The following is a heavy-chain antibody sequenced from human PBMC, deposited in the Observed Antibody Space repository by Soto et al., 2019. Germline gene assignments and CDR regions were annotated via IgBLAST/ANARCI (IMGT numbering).Heavy chain of an antibody. D-gene: IGHD5-12*01. CDR2: IYYSGST. CDR3: ARVGRVALSVDY. J-gene: IGHJ4*02. CDR1: GGSISSYY. Sequence: KQSQTLSLTCTVSGGSISSYYWSWIRQPPGKGLEWIGYIYYSGSTNYNPSLKSRVTISVDTSKNQFSLKLSSVTAADTAVYYCARVGRVALSVDYWGQGTLVTVSS. V-gene: IGHV4-59*01.